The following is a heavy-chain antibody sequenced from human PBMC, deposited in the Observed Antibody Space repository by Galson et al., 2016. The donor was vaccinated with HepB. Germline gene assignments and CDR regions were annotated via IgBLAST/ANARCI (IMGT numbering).Heavy chain of an antibody. CDR3: ARGYGDSALYYYYGMDV. V-gene: IGHV3-33*01. CDR2: IWYDGSEK. Sequence: SLRLSCAASEFTFSRYAMHWVRQAPGKGLEWVAVIWYDGSEKYYVDPVRGRFTISRDNSKNTLYLQMKSLRAEDTAVYYCARGYGDSALYYYYGMDVWGQGTTVTVSS. CDR1: EFTFSRYA. D-gene: IGHD4-17*01. J-gene: IGHJ6*02.